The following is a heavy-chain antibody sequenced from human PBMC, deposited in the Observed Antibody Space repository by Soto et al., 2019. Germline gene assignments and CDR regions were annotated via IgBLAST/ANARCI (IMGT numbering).Heavy chain of an antibody. V-gene: IGHV1-69*15. CDR1: GGTFSTSA. CDR2: IIPVFGTA. D-gene: IGHD7-27*01. J-gene: IGHJ4*02. CDR3: ATQLNGDLDF. Sequence: QVQLVQSGAELRKPGSSVKVSCKASGGTFSTSAMNWVRQAPGQGLEWMGSIIPVFGTATYAQSFQGRLTITADGSTTTCYMEWSSLRSEDTAVYYCATQLNGDLDFWGQGSLLIVSS.